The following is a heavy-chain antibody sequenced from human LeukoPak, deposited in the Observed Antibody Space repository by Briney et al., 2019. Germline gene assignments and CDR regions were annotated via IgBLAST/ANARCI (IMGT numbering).Heavy chain of an antibody. D-gene: IGHD2/OR15-2a*01. Sequence: SETLSLTCTVSGGSISSSSYYWGWIRQPPGKGREWIGSIYYSGSTYYNPSLKSRVTISVDTSKNQFSLKLSSVTAADTAVYYCARHLHNLSWFDPWGQGTLVTVSS. J-gene: IGHJ5*02. CDR3: ARHLHNLSWFDP. CDR1: GGSISSSSYY. V-gene: IGHV4-39*01. CDR2: IYYSGST.